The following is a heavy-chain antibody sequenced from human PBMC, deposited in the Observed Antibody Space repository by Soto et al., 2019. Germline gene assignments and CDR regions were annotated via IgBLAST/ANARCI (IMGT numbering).Heavy chain of an antibody. J-gene: IGHJ4*02. CDR1: GGTFSSYA. V-gene: IGHV1-69*13. CDR3: ARDPPPPDD. CDR2: IIPIFGRA. Sequence: SVKVSCKASGGTFSSYAFSWVRQAPGQGLEWMGGIIPIFGRANYAQKFQGRVTITADESTSTGYMELSSLRPEDTAVYYCARDPPPPDDWGQGTLVTVSS.